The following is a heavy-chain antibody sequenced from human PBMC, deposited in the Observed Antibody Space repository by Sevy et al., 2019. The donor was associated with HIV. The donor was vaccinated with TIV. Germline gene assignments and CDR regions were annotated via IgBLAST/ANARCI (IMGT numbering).Heavy chain of an antibody. D-gene: IGHD2-15*01. CDR2: ISGSGGRT. J-gene: IGHJ4*02. CDR3: AKDQRGVAAHFDY. CDR1: GFTFSSYA. V-gene: IGHV3-23*01. Sequence: GESLKISCAASGFTFSSYAMSWVRQAPGKGLEWVSAISGSGGRTYYADSVKGRFTISRDNSKNTLYLQMNSLRAEDTAVYYCAKDQRGVAAHFDYWGQGTLVTVSS.